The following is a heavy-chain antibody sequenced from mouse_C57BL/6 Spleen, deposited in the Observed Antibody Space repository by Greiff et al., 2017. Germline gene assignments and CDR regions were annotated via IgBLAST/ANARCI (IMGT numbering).Heavy chain of an antibody. CDR3: ARRGTGTFDD. Sequence: EVKLMESGPELVKPGASVKIPCKASGYTFTDYNMDWVKQSHGKSLEWIGDINPNNGGTIYNQKFKGKATLTVDKSSSTAYMELRSLTSEDTTVYYCARRGTGTFDDWGKGTTLTVSS. CDR2: INPNNGGT. CDR1: GYTFTDYN. V-gene: IGHV1-18*01. D-gene: IGHD4-1*01. J-gene: IGHJ2*01.